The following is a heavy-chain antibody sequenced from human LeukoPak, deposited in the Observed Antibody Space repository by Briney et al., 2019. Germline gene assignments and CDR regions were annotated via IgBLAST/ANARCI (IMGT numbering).Heavy chain of an antibody. Sequence: PSETLSLTCTVSGYSISRGYYWAWIRQSPGKGLEWIGTIHESGGTSFNPSLESRVAISVDTSKNQFSLKLNSVIDADTAFYYCARCEVGDLDFWGQGILVTVSS. V-gene: IGHV4-38-2*02. CDR3: ARCEVGDLDF. J-gene: IGHJ4*02. CDR1: GYSISRGYY. D-gene: IGHD1-26*01. CDR2: IHESGGT.